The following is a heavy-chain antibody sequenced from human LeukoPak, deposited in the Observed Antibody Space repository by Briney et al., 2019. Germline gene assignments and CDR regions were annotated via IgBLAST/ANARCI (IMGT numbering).Heavy chain of an antibody. D-gene: IGHD3-9*01. CDR1: GYTFTTYG. CDR3: ARELRGDILTGYQIDY. Sequence: GASVKVSCKASGYTFTTYGISWVRQAPGQGLEWMGWINAYNSNTNYAQKLQGRVTMTTDTSTSTAYMDLRSLRSDDTAVYYCARELRGDILTGYQIDYWGQGTLVTVSS. V-gene: IGHV1-18*04. J-gene: IGHJ4*02. CDR2: INAYNSNT.